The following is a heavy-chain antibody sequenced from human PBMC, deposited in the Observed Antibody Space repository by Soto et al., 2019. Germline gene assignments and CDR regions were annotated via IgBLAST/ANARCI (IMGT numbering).Heavy chain of an antibody. CDR2: IYYSGST. CDR1: GGSISSGDYY. V-gene: IGHV4-61*08. J-gene: IGHJ4*02. D-gene: IGHD6-19*01. CDR3: AGGEWLVRASFDY. Sequence: SETLSLTCTVSGGSISSGDYYWSWIRQPPGKGLEWIGYIYYSGSTNYNPSLKSRVTISVDTSKSQFSLKLSSVTAADTAVYYCAGGEWLVRASFDYWGQGTLVTVSS.